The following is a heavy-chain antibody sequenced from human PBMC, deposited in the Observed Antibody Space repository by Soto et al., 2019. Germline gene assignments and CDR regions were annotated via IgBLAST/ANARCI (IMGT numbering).Heavy chain of an antibody. Sequence: QVQLVQSGAEVKKPGSSVKVSCKASGGTFSSYTISWVRQAPGQGLEWMGRIIPILGIANYAQKYQGRVISTADKSTITAYMELRSLRSEDTAVYYGARPIPATYDAFDIWGQGTMVTVSS. CDR3: ARPIPATYDAFDI. J-gene: IGHJ3*02. V-gene: IGHV1-69*02. CDR2: IIPILGIA. D-gene: IGHD2-21*01. CDR1: GGTFSSYT.